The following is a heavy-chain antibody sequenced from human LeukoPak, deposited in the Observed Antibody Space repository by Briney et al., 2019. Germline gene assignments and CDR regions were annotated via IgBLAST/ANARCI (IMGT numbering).Heavy chain of an antibody. CDR1: GGTFGSYA. CDR3: ARIQLLGGRKVDP. CDR2: IIPILGIA. D-gene: IGHD3-16*01. Sequence: SVKVSCKASGGTFGSYAISWVRQAPGQGLEWMGRIIPILGIANYAQKFQGRVTITADKSTSTAYMELSSLRSEDTAVYYCARIQLLGGRKVDPWGQGTLVTVSS. V-gene: IGHV1-69*04. J-gene: IGHJ5*02.